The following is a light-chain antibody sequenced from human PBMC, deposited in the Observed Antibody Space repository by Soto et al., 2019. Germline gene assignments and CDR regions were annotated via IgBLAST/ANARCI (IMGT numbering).Light chain of an antibody. Sequence: QSVLTQPASVSGSPGQSITIPCTGTSGDVGGYNLVSWYQQHPGKAPKLMIYEVTERPSGVSNRFSGSKSGNTASLTISGLQPDDEADYYCCSYAGNSEGFGTGTKVTVL. V-gene: IGLV2-23*02. J-gene: IGLJ1*01. CDR1: SGDVGGYNL. CDR2: EVT. CDR3: CSYAGNSEG.